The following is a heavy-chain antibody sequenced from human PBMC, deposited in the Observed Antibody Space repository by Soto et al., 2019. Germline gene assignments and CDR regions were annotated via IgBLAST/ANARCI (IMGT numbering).Heavy chain of an antibody. J-gene: IGHJ4*02. CDR2: ISGDGGTR. V-gene: IGHV3-23*01. CDR3: ARQRGCDY. CDR1: GFTFSSYA. D-gene: IGHD1-1*01. Sequence: GGSLRLSCAASGFTFSSYAMSWVRQAPGMGLEWVSVISGDGGTRDYADAVKGRFTISRDNAKNSLYLQMNSLRADDTAVYYCARQRGCDYWGQGTLVTVSS.